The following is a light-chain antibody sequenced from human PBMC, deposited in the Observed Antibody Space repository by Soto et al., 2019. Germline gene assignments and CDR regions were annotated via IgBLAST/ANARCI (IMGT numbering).Light chain of an antibody. CDR1: SGHSDYA. CDR2: VTSDGSH. J-gene: IGLJ3*02. CDR3: QAWGTGGV. Sequence: QPVLSQSPSASASPGASVKLTCTLSSGHSDYAIAWHHQQPEKGPRYLMKVTSDGSHTKGDGIPDRFSGSSSGADRYLTISSLRSDDEADYYCQAWGTGGVFGGGTKLAVL. V-gene: IGLV4-69*01.